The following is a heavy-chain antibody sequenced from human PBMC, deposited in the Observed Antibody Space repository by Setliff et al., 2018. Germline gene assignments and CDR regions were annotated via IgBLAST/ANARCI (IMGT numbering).Heavy chain of an antibody. Sequence: PGGSLRLSCAAFGFTFSNYWMTWVRQAPGKGLEWVANINEDGSQKPYVDSVKGRFTVSRDNAKNSLYLQMNSLRAEDTAVYYCARPGRCSGGNFGYWGQGTLGTVSS. J-gene: IGHJ4*02. V-gene: IGHV3-7*01. D-gene: IGHD2-15*01. CDR1: GFTFSNYW. CDR3: ARPGRCSGGNFGY. CDR2: INEDGSQK.